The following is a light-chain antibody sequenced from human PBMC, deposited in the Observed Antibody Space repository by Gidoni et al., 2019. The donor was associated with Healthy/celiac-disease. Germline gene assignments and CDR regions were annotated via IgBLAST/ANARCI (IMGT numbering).Light chain of an antibody. CDR2: AAS. Sequence: IHVTPSPSSVSASVGDNVPFTCRASHGISSWLAWYQQKPGRAPRLLIFAASSLQSGVPSRFSGSESATDFTLTISSLQPEDFATYYCQQANSFPLTFGEGTKVEIK. CDR1: HGISSW. CDR3: QQANSFPLT. J-gene: IGKJ4*02. V-gene: IGKV1-12*01.